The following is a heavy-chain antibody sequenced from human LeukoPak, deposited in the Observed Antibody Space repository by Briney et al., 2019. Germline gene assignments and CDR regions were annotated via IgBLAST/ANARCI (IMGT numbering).Heavy chain of an antibody. CDR1: GGPISSTGYY. V-gene: IGHV4-31*03. D-gene: IGHD4-4*01. J-gene: IGHJ6*02. CDR3: ARDHSNHDYYYYYGMDV. Sequence: SQTLSLTCSVSGGPISSTGYYWSWLRQVPGEGLEWIGHIHSSGSTSYNPSLESRLTTSMDSSKNQFSLRLRSMTAADSGLYYCARDHSNHDYYYYYGMDVWGQGTTVTVSS. CDR2: IHSSGST.